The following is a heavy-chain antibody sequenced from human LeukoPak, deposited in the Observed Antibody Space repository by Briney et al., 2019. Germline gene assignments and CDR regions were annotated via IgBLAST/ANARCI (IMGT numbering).Heavy chain of an antibody. J-gene: IGHJ4*02. D-gene: IGHD1-26*01. V-gene: IGHV5-51*01. CDR3: ARHSQGALFDY. CDR2: MYPGDSDT. Sequence: GESLKISCKGSGYSFATYWIGWVRQMPGKGLEWMGIMYPGDSDTRYSPSFQGQVTISADKSISTAYLQWSSLKASDTAMYYCARHSQGALFDYWGQGTLVTVSS. CDR1: GYSFATYW.